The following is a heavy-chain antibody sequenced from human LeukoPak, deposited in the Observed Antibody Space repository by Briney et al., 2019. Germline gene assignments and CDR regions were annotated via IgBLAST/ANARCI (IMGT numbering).Heavy chain of an antibody. J-gene: IGHJ4*02. Sequence: SVKVSCKASGGTFSSYAISWVRQAPGQGLEWMGGIIPIFGTANYAQKFQGRVTITADESTSTAYMELSGLRSEDTAVYYCARDRAHPPSYSSGPQVWGQGTLVTVSS. CDR1: GGTFSSYA. CDR2: IIPIFGTA. V-gene: IGHV1-69*01. CDR3: ARDRAHPPSYSSGPQV. D-gene: IGHD6-19*01.